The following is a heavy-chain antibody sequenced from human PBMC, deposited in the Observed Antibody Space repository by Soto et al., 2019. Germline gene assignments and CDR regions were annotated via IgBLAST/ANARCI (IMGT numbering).Heavy chain of an antibody. CDR3: ATQYSTSDFFYYGMDV. Sequence: GGSLRLSCAASGFTFSNYGLHWVRQAPGKGLEWVAFIWYDGSNKYYADSVKGRFTIFRVNSQNTLYLQMDGLRVEDTAVYYCATQYSTSDFFYYGMDVWGQGTTVTVSS. V-gene: IGHV3-30*02. CDR2: IWYDGSNK. D-gene: IGHD5-18*01. CDR1: GFTFSNYG. J-gene: IGHJ6*02.